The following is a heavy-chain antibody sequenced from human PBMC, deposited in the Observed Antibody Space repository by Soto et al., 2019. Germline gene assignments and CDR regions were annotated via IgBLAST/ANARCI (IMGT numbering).Heavy chain of an antibody. J-gene: IGHJ6*04. CDR2: ISSSSSYI. CDR3: ARDSHILRSPMDV. CDR1: GFTFSSYS. D-gene: IGHD5-12*01. Sequence: GGSLRLSCAASGFTFSSYSMNWVRQAPGKGLEWVSSISSSSSYIYYAGSVKGPFTISRDNAKNSLYLQMNSLRAEDTAVYYCARDSHILRSPMDVWGKGTTVTVSS. V-gene: IGHV3-21*01.